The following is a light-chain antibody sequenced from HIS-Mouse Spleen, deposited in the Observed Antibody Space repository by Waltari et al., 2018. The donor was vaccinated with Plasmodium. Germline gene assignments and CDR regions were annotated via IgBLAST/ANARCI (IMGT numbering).Light chain of an antibody. V-gene: IGKV3-15*01. CDR1: QGVSSN. Sequence: ELVMTQSPATLSVSPGDRPTLPCRASQGVSSNLASYQKKPSQAPRLLIYGAATRATGIPARFSGSGSGTEFTLTISSLQSEDFAVYYCQQYNNWSFTFGPGTKVDIK. J-gene: IGKJ3*01. CDR3: QQYNNWSFT. CDR2: GAA.